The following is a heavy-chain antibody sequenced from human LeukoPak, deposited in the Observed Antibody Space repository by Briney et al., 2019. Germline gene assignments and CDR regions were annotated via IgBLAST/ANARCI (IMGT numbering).Heavy chain of an antibody. D-gene: IGHD4-17*01. CDR1: GGSISSSSYY. CDR2: INHSGST. J-gene: IGHJ4*02. V-gene: IGHV4-39*07. CDR3: ARGHSGDYGDYPFVYYFDY. Sequence: SETLSLTCTVSGGSISSSSYYWSWIRQPPGKGLEWIGEINHSGSTNYNPSLKSRVTISVDTSKNQFSLKLSSVTAADTAVYYCARGHSGDYGDYPFVYYFDYWGQGTLVTVSS.